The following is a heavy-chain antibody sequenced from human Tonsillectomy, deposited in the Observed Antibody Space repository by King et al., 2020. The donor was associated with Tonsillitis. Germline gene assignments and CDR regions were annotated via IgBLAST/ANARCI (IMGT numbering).Heavy chain of an antibody. Sequence: VQLVESGAEVKKPGASVKVSCKASGYSFAAYSIHWVRQAPGQGLEWMGRINPNSGGTYYAQSFQGRVTMTRDTSISTAYMELSRLRSDDMAVYFCARDDDSSGYYHTFDYWGQGTLVTVSS. J-gene: IGHJ4*02. V-gene: IGHV1-2*06. CDR3: ARDDDSSGYYHTFDY. CDR1: GYSFAAYS. CDR2: INPNSGGT. D-gene: IGHD3-22*01.